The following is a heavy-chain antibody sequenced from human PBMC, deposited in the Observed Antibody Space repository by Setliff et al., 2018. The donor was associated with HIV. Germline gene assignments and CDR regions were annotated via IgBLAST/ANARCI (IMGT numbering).Heavy chain of an antibody. V-gene: IGHV4-34*01. J-gene: IGHJ4*02. CDR1: GGSFSDYQ. Sequence: SETLSLTCAVYGGSFSDYQWSWVRQSPGKGLEWIGQINYSGTTRYNPSLRSRVTMPIDTSKNQFSLKLTSVTAADTSVYSCASRLPLSSGSAFAYWGQGTLVTVSS. CDR3: ASRLPLSSGSAFAY. CDR2: INYSGTT. D-gene: IGHD3-10*01.